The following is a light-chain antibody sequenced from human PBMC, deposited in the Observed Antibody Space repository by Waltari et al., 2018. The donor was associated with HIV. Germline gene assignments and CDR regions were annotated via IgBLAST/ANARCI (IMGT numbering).Light chain of an antibody. V-gene: IGLV1-44*01. Sequence: QSVLPPPPSASGTPGQTVTLSSPGGISYIGRKTVNWYQQVPRLVPKLRIYSNEQRPSGIPDRFSGSKSGTSASLAVSGLQSEDEADYYCAAWDDSLNVWVFGGGTKLTVL. CDR2: SNE. CDR1: ISYIGRKT. CDR3: AAWDDSLNVWV. J-gene: IGLJ3*02.